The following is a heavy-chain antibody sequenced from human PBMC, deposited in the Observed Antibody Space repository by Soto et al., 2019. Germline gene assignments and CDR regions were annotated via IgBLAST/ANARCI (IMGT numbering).Heavy chain of an antibody. CDR1: GFIFSSYG. CDR2: IWYDGSDK. CDR3: ARDPVGAAAGIEYFQH. Sequence: GGSLRLSCAASGFIFSSYGMHWVRQAPGKGLEWVAVIWYDGSDKYYADSVKGRFTISRDNSKNTLYLQMNSLRAEDTAVYYCARDPVGAAAGIEYFQHWGQGTLVTVSS. D-gene: IGHD6-13*01. J-gene: IGHJ1*01. V-gene: IGHV3-33*01.